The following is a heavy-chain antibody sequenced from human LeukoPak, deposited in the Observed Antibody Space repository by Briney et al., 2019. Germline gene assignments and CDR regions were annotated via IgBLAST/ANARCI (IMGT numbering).Heavy chain of an antibody. CDR1: GYSFTSYW. CDR3: ARHFYPYYDSSGPYYFDY. Sequence: GESLKISCKGSGYSFTSYWIGWVRQMPGKGLEWMGIIYPGDSDTRYSPSFQGQVTISADKSISTAYLQWSSLKASDTAMYYCARHFYPYYDSSGPYYFDYWGQRTLVTVSS. D-gene: IGHD3-22*01. V-gene: IGHV5-51*01. CDR2: IYPGDSDT. J-gene: IGHJ4*02.